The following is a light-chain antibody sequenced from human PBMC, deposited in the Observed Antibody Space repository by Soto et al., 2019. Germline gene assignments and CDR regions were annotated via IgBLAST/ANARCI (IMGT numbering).Light chain of an antibody. CDR3: QQYGSYPLT. CDR1: QSVDSSY. J-gene: IGKJ4*01. Sequence: EVVLTQSPGALSLSPGERATLSCRASQSVDSSYFAWYQQRPGQAPRLLIYETSSRATGIPDRFSGSGSGTDFTLTVSRLEPEDFAVDFCQQYGSYPLTCGGGTKVEIK. V-gene: IGKV3-20*01. CDR2: ETS.